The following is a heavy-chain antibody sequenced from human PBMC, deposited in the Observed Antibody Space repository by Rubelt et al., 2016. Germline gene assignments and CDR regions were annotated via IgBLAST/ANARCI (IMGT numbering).Heavy chain of an antibody. J-gene: IGHJ5*02. V-gene: IGHV4-34*01. D-gene: IGHD6-19*01. CDR1: GGSFSGYY. Sequence: QVQLQQWGAGLLKPSETLSLTCAVYGGSFSGYYWSWIRQPPGKGLEWIGEINHSGSTNYNPSLKSRVTISVDTSKNQFSRKLSSVTAADTAVYYCARGFGWYVGWFDPWGQGTLVTVSS. CDR3: ARGFGWYVGWFDP. CDR2: INHSGST.